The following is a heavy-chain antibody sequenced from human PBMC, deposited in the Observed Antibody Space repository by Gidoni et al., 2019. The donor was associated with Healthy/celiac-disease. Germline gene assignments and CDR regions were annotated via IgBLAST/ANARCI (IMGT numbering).Heavy chain of an antibody. CDR1: GFTFSSYW. Sequence: EVQLVESGGGLVQPGGYLRLSCAASGFTFSSYWMHWVRQAPGKGLVWVSRINSDGSSTSYADSVKGRFTISRDNAKNTLYLQMNSLRAEDTAVYYCARDRRYPVMVTPWYFDLWGRGTLVTVSS. CDR3: ARDRRYPVMVTPWYFDL. J-gene: IGHJ2*01. CDR2: INSDGSST. V-gene: IGHV3-74*01. D-gene: IGHD5-18*01.